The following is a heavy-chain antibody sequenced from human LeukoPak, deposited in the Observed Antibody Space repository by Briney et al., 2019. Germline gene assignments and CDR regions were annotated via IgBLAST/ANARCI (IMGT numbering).Heavy chain of an antibody. D-gene: IGHD4-17*01. CDR2: ISGSGGST. Sequence: GGSLRLSCAASGFTFSSYGMSWVRQAPGKGLEWVSAISGSGGSTYYADSVKGRFTISRDNSKNTLYLQMNSLRAEDTAVYYCARVGSLTVTTGYYFDYWGQGTLVTVSS. J-gene: IGHJ4*02. V-gene: IGHV3-23*01. CDR3: ARVGSLTVTTGYYFDY. CDR1: GFTFSSYG.